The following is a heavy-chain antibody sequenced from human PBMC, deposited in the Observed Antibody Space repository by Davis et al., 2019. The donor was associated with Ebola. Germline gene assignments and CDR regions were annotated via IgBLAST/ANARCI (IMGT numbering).Heavy chain of an antibody. CDR1: GFTFSSYA. J-gene: IGHJ5*02. CDR3: AKGGSVVVPGANPLLNWFDP. CDR2: ITDSGDST. Sequence: PGGSLRLSCPPSGFTFSSYAMSWVRQAPGRGLEWVSGITDSGDSTDYADSVKGRFTISRDNSKNTLYLQMNSLRVADTAVYFCAKGGSVVVPGANPLLNWFDPWGQGTLVTVSS. D-gene: IGHD2-2*01. V-gene: IGHV3-23*01.